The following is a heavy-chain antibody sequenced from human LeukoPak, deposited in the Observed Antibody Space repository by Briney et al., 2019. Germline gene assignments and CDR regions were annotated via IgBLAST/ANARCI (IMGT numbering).Heavy chain of an antibody. CDR3: ARDGHGGYSGYDRADFDY. Sequence: TSETLSLTCTVSGGSISSSSYYWGWIRQPPGKGLEWIGSIYYSGSTYYNPSLKSRVTISVDTSKNQFSLKLSSVTAADTAVYYCARDGHGGYSGYDRADFDYWGQGTLVTVSS. CDR1: GGSISSSSYY. V-gene: IGHV4-39*07. D-gene: IGHD5-12*01. CDR2: IYYSGST. J-gene: IGHJ4*02.